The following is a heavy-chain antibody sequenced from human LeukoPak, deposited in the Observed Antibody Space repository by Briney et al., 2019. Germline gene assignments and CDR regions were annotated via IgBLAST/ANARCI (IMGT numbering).Heavy chain of an antibody. CDR2: INPNSGGT. J-gene: IGHJ3*02. Sequence: ASVKVSCKASGYTFTGYYMHWVRQARGQGLEWMGWINPNSGGTNYAQKFQGRVTMTRDTSISTAYMELSRLRSDDTAVYYCARATYYYDSSGYYSKDDAFDIWGQGTMVTVSS. CDR1: GYTFTGYY. CDR3: ARATYYYDSSGYYSKDDAFDI. D-gene: IGHD3-22*01. V-gene: IGHV1-2*02.